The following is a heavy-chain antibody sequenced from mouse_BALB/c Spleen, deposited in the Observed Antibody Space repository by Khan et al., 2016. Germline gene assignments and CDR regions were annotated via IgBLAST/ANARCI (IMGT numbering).Heavy chain of an antibody. V-gene: IGHV4-1*02. CDR1: GFDFSRYW. CDR2: INPDSSTI. CDR3: ARLRYSGHHDY. J-gene: IGHJ2*01. D-gene: IGHD1-2*01. Sequence: EVKLLESGGGLVQPGGSLKLSCAASGFDFSRYWMSWVRQAPGKGLEWIGEINPDSSTIKYTPSLKDKFIISRDNAKNTLYLQMSNVRSQATALYYCARLRYSGHHDYWGQGTTLPVSS.